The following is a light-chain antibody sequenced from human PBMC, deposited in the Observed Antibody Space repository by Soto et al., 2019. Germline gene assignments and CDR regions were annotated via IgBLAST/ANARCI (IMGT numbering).Light chain of an antibody. CDR1: NIGSES. CDR3: QVWDSSSDHVI. Sequence: SYELTQSPSVSVAPGKTARITCGGNNIGSESVHWYQQKPGQAPVLVIYYDTDRPSGIPERFSGSKSGNMATLTISRVEAGDEADYYCQVWDSSSDHVIFGGGTQLTVL. V-gene: IGLV3-21*04. J-gene: IGLJ7*01. CDR2: YDT.